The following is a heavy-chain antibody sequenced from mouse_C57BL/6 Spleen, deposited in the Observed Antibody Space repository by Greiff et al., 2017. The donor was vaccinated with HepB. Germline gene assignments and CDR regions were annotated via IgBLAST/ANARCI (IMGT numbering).Heavy chain of an antibody. V-gene: IGHV1-15*01. CDR2: IDPETGGT. J-gene: IGHJ4*01. CDR1: GYTFTDYE. CDR3: TRYDRAYAMYY. D-gene: IGHD2-12*01. Sequence: QVQLQQSGAELVRPGASVTLSCKASGYTFTDYEMHWVKQTPVHGLEWIGAIDPETGGTAYNQKFKGKAILTADKSSSTAYMELRSLTSDDSAVYYCTRYDRAYAMYYWGQGTSVTVSS.